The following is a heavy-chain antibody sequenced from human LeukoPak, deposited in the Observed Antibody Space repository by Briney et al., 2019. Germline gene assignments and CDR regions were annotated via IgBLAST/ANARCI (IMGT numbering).Heavy chain of an antibody. V-gene: IGHV3-74*01. Sequence: PGGSLRLSCAASGFSFSVYWMHWVRQAPGKGPVWVSRIKTDGSITDYADFVKGRFTISRDNSKNTLYLQMNSLRAEDTAVYYCAKELRAAFGVFDIWGQGTMVTVSS. D-gene: IGHD3-3*01. CDR1: GFSFSVYW. CDR3: AKELRAAFGVFDI. J-gene: IGHJ3*02. CDR2: IKTDGSIT.